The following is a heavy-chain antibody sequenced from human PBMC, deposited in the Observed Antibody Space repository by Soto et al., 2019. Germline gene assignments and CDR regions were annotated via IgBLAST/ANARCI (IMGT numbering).Heavy chain of an antibody. J-gene: IGHJ6*02. CDR1: GFTFSSYG. CDR2: ISYDGSNK. Sequence: GGSLRLSCAASGFTFSSYGMHWVRQAPGKGLEWVAVISYDGSNKYCADSVKGRFTISRDNSKNTLYLQMNSLRAEDTAVYYCANSCAGIEDYYGMDVWGQGTTVTVSS. CDR3: ANSCAGIEDYYGMDV. D-gene: IGHD6-13*01. V-gene: IGHV3-30*18.